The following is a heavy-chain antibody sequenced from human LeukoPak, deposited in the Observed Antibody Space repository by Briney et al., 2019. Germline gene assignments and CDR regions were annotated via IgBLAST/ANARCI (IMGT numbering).Heavy chain of an antibody. CDR2: IFHSGST. J-gene: IGHJ4*02. D-gene: IGHD3-22*01. V-gene: IGHV4-4*02. Sequence: SGTLSLTCAVSGVSISRSNWWTWVRQFPGKGLEWTGEIFHSGSTNHNPSLKSRVIISVDKSKNQFSLKLSSVTAADTAVYYCARATFYYDGSGYRTFDSWGQGTLVTVSS. CDR1: GVSISRSNW. CDR3: ARATFYYDGSGYRTFDS.